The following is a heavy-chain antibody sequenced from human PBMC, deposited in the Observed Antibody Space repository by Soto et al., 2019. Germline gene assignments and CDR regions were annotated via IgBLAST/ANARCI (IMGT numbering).Heavy chain of an antibody. J-gene: IGHJ5*02. CDR2: IIPIFGTA. D-gene: IGHD3-22*01. CDR1: GGTFSSYA. V-gene: IGHV1-69*13. CDR3: ARDRHYYDSSGYYYAGPNWFDP. Sequence: SVKVSCKASGGTFSSYAISWVRQAPGQGLEWMGGIIPIFGTANYAQKFQGRVTITADESTSTAYMELSSLRSEDTAVYYCARDRHYYDSSGYYYAGPNWFDPWG.